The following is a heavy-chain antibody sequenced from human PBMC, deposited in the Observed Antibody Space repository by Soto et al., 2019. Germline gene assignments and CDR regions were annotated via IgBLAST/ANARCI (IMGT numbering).Heavy chain of an antibody. V-gene: IGHV3-13*04. D-gene: IGHD3-22*01. Sequence: EVQLVESGGGLVQPGGSLRLSCAASGFTFSTQDMHWVRQATGKGLEWVSAIGTAGDTYYPDSVKGRFAIYRENAKNSVYLQVNSLRVGDTAVYYCARGPWPRGDSSGFYYYFDYWGQGTLVTVSS. CDR2: IGTAGDT. CDR3: ARGPWPRGDSSGFYYYFDY. CDR1: GFTFSTQD. J-gene: IGHJ4*02.